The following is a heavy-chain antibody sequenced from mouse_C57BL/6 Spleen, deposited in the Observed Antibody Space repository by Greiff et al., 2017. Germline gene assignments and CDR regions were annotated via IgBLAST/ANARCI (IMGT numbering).Heavy chain of an antibody. Sequence: VQLKESGGGLVKPGGSLKLSCAASGFTFSSYAMSWVRQTPEKRLEWVATISDGGSYTYYPDNVKGRFTISRDNAKNNLYLQMSHLTSEDTAMYYCAREPPITTVVADYYAMDYWGQGTSVTVSS. CDR2: ISDGGSYT. V-gene: IGHV5-4*01. CDR3: AREPPITTVVADYYAMDY. D-gene: IGHD1-1*01. CDR1: GFTFSSYA. J-gene: IGHJ4*01.